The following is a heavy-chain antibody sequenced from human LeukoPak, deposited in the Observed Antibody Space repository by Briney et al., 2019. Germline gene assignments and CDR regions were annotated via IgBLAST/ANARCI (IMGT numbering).Heavy chain of an antibody. Sequence: GGSVKVSCKTSGYTFTNYVVTWVRQAPGQGLEWMGRIGTYTGNSNYAQKFQDRVTMTTDTSTSTVYMELRNLSSDDTAVYYCARTMTTMTTHGELDFWGQGTLVTDSS. J-gene: IGHJ4*02. V-gene: IGHV1-18*01. D-gene: IGHD4-17*01. CDR2: IGTYTGNS. CDR3: ARTMTTMTTHGELDF. CDR1: GYTFTNYV.